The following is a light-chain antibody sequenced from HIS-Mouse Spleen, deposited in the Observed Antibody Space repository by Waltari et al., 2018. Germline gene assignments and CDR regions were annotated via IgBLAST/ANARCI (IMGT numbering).Light chain of an antibody. V-gene: IGLV2-23*01. J-gene: IGLJ2*01. CDR1: SSDVGSSNL. CDR2: EGS. CDR3: CSYAGSSTVV. Sequence: QSALTQPASVSGSPGQSITIPCTGPSSDVGSSNLVPWYQQHPGKAPKLMIYEGSKRPSGVSNRFSGSKSGNTASLTISGLQAEDEADYYCCSYAGSSTVVFGGGTKLTVL.